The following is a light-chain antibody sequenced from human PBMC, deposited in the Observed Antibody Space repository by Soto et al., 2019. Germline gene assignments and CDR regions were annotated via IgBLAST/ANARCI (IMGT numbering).Light chain of an antibody. V-gene: IGKV3-20*01. CDR3: QQYGSSLTWT. Sequence: EVVLTQSPGTVSLSPGERVTLSCRASQSVISNYLAWYQQRPGQAPRLLIYAASSRATGIPDRFSGSGSGTDFTLSISSLEPEEFAVYYCQQYGSSLTWTFGQGTKVEMK. CDR2: AAS. CDR1: QSVISNY. J-gene: IGKJ1*01.